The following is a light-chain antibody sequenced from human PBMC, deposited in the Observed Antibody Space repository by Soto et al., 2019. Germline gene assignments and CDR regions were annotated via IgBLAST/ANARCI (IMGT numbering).Light chain of an antibody. V-gene: IGKV3-11*01. CDR2: DAS. Sequence: IVLTQSPATLSLSPGERATLSCRASQSVNSYLAWYQQKPGQAPRLLIYDASSRATGIPARFSGSGSGTDFTLTISSLEPEDFAVYYCQQYGSSPLTFGGGTKVEIK. CDR1: QSVNSY. CDR3: QQYGSSPLT. J-gene: IGKJ4*01.